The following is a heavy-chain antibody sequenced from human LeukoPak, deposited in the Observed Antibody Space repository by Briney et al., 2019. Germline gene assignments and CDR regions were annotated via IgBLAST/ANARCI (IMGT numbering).Heavy chain of an antibody. CDR1: GGSISNYY. Sequence: SETLSLTCTVSGGSISNYYWSWIRQPPGKGLEWVGYIYYTGTTKYNPSLERRVTISLDTPKNQFSLKLSSVTAADTAVYHCARSRDGYNYHYFDNWGQGTLVTVSS. J-gene: IGHJ4*02. CDR2: IYYTGTT. D-gene: IGHD5-24*01. V-gene: IGHV4-59*01. CDR3: ARSRDGYNYHYFDN.